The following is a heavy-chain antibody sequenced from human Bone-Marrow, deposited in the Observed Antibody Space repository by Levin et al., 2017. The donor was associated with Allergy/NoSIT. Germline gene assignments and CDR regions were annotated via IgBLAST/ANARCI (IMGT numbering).Heavy chain of an antibody. J-gene: IGHJ4*02. D-gene: IGHD3-10*01. Sequence: SCTTSGFAFNSFPMHWVRQAPGKGLEWLAVISYDGTITDYADSVKGRFTISRDNSKNTLYLQISSLRLEDTSVFYCARSDGGAGSYYLFDYWGQGTLVSVSS. CDR3: ARSDGGAGSYYLFDY. CDR1: GFAFNSFP. CDR2: ISYDGTIT. V-gene: IGHV3-30*04.